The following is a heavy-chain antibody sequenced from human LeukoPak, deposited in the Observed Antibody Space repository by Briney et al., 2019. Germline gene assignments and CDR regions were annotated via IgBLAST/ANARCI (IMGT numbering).Heavy chain of an antibody. V-gene: IGHV3-66*01. Sequence: PGGSLSPSGAAPGFTSITNYMSWFARAPGKGLGGVSVIYSGGSTYYADSVKGRFTISRDNSKNTLYLQMNSLRAEDTAVYYCASLPTYSGSPSDYWGQGTLVTVSS. CDR3: ASLPTYSGSPSDY. J-gene: IGHJ4*02. CDR1: GFTSITNY. D-gene: IGHD1-26*01. CDR2: IYSGGST.